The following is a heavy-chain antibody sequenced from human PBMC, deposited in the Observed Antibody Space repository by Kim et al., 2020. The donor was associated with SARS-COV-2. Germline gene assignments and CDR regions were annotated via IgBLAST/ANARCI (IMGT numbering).Heavy chain of an antibody. CDR1: GGSISSSSYY. Sequence: SETLSLTCTVSGGSISSSSYYWGWIRQPPGKGLEWIGSIYYSGSTYYNPSLKSRVTISVDTSKNQFSLKLSSVTAADTAVYYCARRRWELPTPYDYWGQGTLVTVSS. CDR2: IYYSGST. V-gene: IGHV4-39*01. D-gene: IGHD1-26*01. J-gene: IGHJ4*02. CDR3: ARRRWELPTPYDY.